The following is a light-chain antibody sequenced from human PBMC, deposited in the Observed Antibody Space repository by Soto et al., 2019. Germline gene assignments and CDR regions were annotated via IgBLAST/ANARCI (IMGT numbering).Light chain of an antibody. J-gene: IGKJ2*01. CDR1: QSLAYSDGNTY. CDR2: KVS. CDR3: MQGTHWPTYT. Sequence: DVVMTQSPLSLPVTLGQPASISCRSSQSLAYSDGNTYLNWFQQRPGQSPRRLIYKVSNRDSGVPERFSGSGSGTDFTLKISRVEAEDVGVYYCMQGTHWPTYTFGQGTKLEIK. V-gene: IGKV2-30*01.